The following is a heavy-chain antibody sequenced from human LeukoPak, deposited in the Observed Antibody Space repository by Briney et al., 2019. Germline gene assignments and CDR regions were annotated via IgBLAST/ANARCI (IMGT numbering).Heavy chain of an antibody. CDR1: GLTFSKAR. V-gene: IGHV3-15*01. Sequence: GGSLRPSCVASGLTFSKARMSWVRLAPGKGLEWVGRIKSKTDGGTIEYAAPVKGRFTISRDDSKNTQYLQMNSLKTEDTAVYYCTTDGYCSGGNCYSFDNWGQGTLVTVSS. CDR2: IKSKTDGGTI. D-gene: IGHD2-15*01. J-gene: IGHJ4*02. CDR3: TTDGYCSGGNCYSFDN.